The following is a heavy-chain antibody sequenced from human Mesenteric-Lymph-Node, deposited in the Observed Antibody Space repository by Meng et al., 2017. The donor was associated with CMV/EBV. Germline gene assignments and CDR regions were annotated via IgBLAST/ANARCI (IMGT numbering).Heavy chain of an antibody. CDR2: IRYDGSNK. J-gene: IGHJ6*02. CDR3: AREQIEYNSRLNGMDV. D-gene: IGHD6-6*01. Sequence: GESLKISCAASGFTFSSYGMHWVRQAPGKGLEWVAFIRYDGSNKYYADSVKGRFTISRDNSKNTLYLQMNSLRAEDTAVYYCAREQIEYNSRLNGMDVWGQGTTVTVSS. CDR1: GFTFSSYG. V-gene: IGHV3-30*02.